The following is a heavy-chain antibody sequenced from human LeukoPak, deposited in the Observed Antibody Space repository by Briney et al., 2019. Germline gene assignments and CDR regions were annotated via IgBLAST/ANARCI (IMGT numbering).Heavy chain of an antibody. D-gene: IGHD2-21*02. CDR1: GYTFTTYV. J-gene: IGHJ4*01. CDR2: INTYTRNP. CDR3: ARQVGTASSHDFGH. Sequence: ASVKVSCKASGYTFTTYVLNWVRQAPGQGFEWMGFINTYTRNPAYAQGFTGRFVFSLDTSVSTAYLQISNLKAEGTAVYYCARQVGTASSHDFGHWGHGTLVTVSS. V-gene: IGHV7-4-1*02.